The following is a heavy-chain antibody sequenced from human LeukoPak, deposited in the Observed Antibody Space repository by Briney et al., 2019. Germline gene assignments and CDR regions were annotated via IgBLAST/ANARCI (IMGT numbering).Heavy chain of an antibody. Sequence: SETLSLTCTVSGGSISSYYWSWIRQPPGKGLEWIGYIYYSGSTYYNPSLKSRVTISVDTSKNQFSLKLSSVTAADTAVYYCASLLLGYCSSTSCRRPFDYWGQGTLVTVSS. V-gene: IGHV4-59*08. CDR1: GGSISSYY. CDR2: IYYSGST. D-gene: IGHD2-2*01. CDR3: ASLLLGYCSSTSCRRPFDY. J-gene: IGHJ4*02.